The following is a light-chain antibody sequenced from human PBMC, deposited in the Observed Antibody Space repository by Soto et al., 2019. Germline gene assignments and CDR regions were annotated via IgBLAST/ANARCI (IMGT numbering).Light chain of an antibody. CDR2: DAS. Sequence: ELVLTQSPATLSLSPGERATLSCRASQSVSSYLAWYQQKPGQAPRLLIYDASNRATGIPARFSGGGSGTDFTLTISSLEPEDFAVYYCQQRSNWLTFGGGTKVDIK. V-gene: IGKV3-11*01. CDR3: QQRSNWLT. CDR1: QSVSSY. J-gene: IGKJ4*01.